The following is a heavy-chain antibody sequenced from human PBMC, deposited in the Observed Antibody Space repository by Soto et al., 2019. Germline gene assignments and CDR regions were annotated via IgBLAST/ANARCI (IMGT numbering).Heavy chain of an antibody. V-gene: IGHV3-21*01. J-gene: IGHJ5*02. CDR1: GFTFSSYS. Sequence: GGSLRLSCAASGFTFSSYSMNWVRQAPGKGLEWDSSISSSSSYRYYADSVKGRFTISRDNAKNSLYLQMNSLRAEDTAVYYCARDDPCGGYCYPKLDPWGQGTLVTVSS. D-gene: IGHD2-21*02. CDR2: ISSSSSYR. CDR3: ARDDPCGGYCYPKLDP.